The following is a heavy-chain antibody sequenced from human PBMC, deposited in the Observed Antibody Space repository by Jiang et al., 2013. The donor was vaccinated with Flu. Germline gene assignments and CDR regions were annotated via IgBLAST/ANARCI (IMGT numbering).Heavy chain of an antibody. CDR3: ARLRGCSSTSCYAGGFDY. V-gene: IGHV5-51*01. CDR2: IYPGDSDT. J-gene: IGHJ4*02. D-gene: IGHD2-2*01. Sequence: YWIGWVRQMPGKGLEWMGIIYPGDSDTRYSPSFQGQVTISADKSISTAYLQWSSLKASDTAMYYCARLRGCSSTSCYAGGFDYWGQGTLVTVSS. CDR1: YW.